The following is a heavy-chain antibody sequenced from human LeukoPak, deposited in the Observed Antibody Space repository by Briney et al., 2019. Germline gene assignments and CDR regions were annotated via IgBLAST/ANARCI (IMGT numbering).Heavy chain of an antibody. V-gene: IGHV3-48*02. D-gene: IGHD2-21*02. CDR2: ISSSSSII. CDR1: GFTFSSYS. CDR3: AKSDTYRFDY. Sequence: GGSLRPSCAASGFTFSSYSMNWVRQAPGKGLEWLSYISSSSSIIYYADSVKGRFTISRDNAKNSLYLQMNSLRDEDTAVYYCAKSDTYRFDYWGQGTLVTVSS. J-gene: IGHJ4*02.